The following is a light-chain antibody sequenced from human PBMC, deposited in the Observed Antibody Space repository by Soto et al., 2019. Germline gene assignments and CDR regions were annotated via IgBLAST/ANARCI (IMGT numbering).Light chain of an antibody. CDR1: QSVSSK. V-gene: IGKV3-15*01. Sequence: EIVTTQSPATLSVSPGERATLSCRASQSVSSKLAWYPQKPGQAPSLLIYGASTRATGIPARFSGSGSGTEFNLIISSLQSEDSAVYYCQQYNSWLWTFGQGTKVDIK. J-gene: IGKJ1*01. CDR2: GAS. CDR3: QQYNSWLWT.